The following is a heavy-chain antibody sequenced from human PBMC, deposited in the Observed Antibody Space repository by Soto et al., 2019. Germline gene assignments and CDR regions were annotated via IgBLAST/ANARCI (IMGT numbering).Heavy chain of an antibody. CDR1: GFTFSTYW. Sequence: PGGSLRLSCAASGFTFSTYWMNWVRQAPGKGLEWVANIKQDGSEKYYVDSVKGRFAISRDNAKDSLFLQMNNLRAEDTAVYYCVRDWSTFWGMDGWGQGTTVTVSS. CDR2: IKQDGSEK. J-gene: IGHJ6*02. CDR3: VRDWSTFWGMDG. V-gene: IGHV3-7*01.